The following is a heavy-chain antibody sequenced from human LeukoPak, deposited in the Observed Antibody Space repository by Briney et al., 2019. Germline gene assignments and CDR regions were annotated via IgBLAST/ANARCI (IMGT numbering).Heavy chain of an antibody. J-gene: IGHJ5*02. CDR2: INHSGST. D-gene: IGHD5-12*01. Sequence: SETLSLTCAVYGGSFSGSYWSWIRQPPGKGLEWVGEINHSGSTNYNPSIKSRVTISVDTSKNQFSLKLSSVTAADTAVYYCARRRTWLRGWFDPWGQGTLVTVSS. V-gene: IGHV4-34*01. CDR3: ARRRTWLRGWFDP. CDR1: GGSFSGSY.